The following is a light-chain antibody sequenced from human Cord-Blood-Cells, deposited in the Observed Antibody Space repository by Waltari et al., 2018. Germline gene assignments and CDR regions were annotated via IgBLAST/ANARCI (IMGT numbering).Light chain of an antibody. J-gene: IGKJ1*01. V-gene: IGKV1-39*01. CDR2: AAS. Sequence: DIQMTQSPSSLSDSVGDRVTITCRASQSISSYFNWYQQKPGKAPKLLIYAASSLQSGVPSRFSGSGSGTDFTLTISSLQPEDFATYYCQQSYSTPWTFGQGTKVEIK. CDR1: QSISSY. CDR3: QQSYSTPWT.